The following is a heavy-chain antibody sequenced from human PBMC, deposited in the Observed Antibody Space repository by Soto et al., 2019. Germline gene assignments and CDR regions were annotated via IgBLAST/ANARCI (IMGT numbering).Heavy chain of an antibody. CDR1: GGTFSSYT. CDR2: IVPLFGTT. CDR3: ARDDDVKSTRPRGAFDI. D-gene: IGHD6-6*01. Sequence: QVQLVQSGAEVKKPGSSVKVSCKASGGTFSSYTFSWVRQAPGQGLEWMGGIVPLFGTTNDAKIFQGRVTISADESTSTVYMELSSLRSEDSAMYYCARDDDVKSTRPRGAFDIWGQGTVITVSS. V-gene: IGHV1-69*01. J-gene: IGHJ3*02.